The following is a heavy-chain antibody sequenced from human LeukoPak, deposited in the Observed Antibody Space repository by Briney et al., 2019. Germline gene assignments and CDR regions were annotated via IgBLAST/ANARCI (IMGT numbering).Heavy chain of an antibody. CDR3: ARDSPAVAGMPRRGDAMDV. D-gene: IGHD6-19*01. J-gene: IGHJ6*03. V-gene: IGHV3-21*01. Sequence: PGGSLRLSCAASGFTFSSYSMNWVRQAPGKGLEWVSSISSSSSYIYYADSVKGRFTISRDNAKNSLYLQMNSLRAEDTAVYYCARDSPAVAGMPRRGDAMDVWGKGTTVTVSS. CDR1: GFTFSSYS. CDR2: ISSSSSYI.